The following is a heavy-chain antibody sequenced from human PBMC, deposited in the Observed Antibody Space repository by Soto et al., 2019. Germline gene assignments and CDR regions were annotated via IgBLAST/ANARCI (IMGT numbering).Heavy chain of an antibody. D-gene: IGHD1-1*01. J-gene: IGHJ4*02. CDR2: MNPNSGNT. CDR3: ARVKATAPPLD. CDR1: GYTFTSYD. Sequence: QVQLVQSGAEVKKPGASVKVSCKASGYTFTSYDINWVRQATGQGLEWMGWMNPNSGNTGYAQKFQGRGTXTXXTYTSTANMELSSLRSEDTVVYYCARVKATAPPLDGGQGPLVTVSS. V-gene: IGHV1-8*01.